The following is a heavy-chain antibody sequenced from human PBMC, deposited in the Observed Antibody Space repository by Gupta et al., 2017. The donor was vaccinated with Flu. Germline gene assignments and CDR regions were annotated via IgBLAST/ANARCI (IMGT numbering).Heavy chain of an antibody. D-gene: IGHD3-10*01. CDR2: TSYTGGT. J-gene: IGHJ6*02. Sequence: QQQLQESGPRLVKPSETLSLTCTVSGGSITNNKYYWAWIRQVPGKGLEWIGSTSYTGGTHYNPALKNRVTISVGPSNNQFSLKLNSVTAADTAVYYCARSDYYDSGSFYRSFYGMDVWGQETTVSVSS. CDR3: ARSDYYDSGSFYRSFYGMDV. CDR1: GGSITNNKYY. V-gene: IGHV4-39*01.